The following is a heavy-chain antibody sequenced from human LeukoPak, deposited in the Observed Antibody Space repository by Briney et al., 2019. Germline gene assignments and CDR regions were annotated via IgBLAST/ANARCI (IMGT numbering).Heavy chain of an antibody. V-gene: IGHV3-23*01. CDR1: GFTFRSYV. Sequence: GGSLRLSCAASGFTFRSYVMSWVRQVPGKGLEWVSAITGDGGGTNHADSVKGRFTISRDNSKNTLYLQMNSLRAEDTAVYYCAKDSPGVNDDYWGQGALVTVSS. J-gene: IGHJ4*02. D-gene: IGHD1-1*01. CDR2: ITGDGGGT. CDR3: AKDSPGVNDDY.